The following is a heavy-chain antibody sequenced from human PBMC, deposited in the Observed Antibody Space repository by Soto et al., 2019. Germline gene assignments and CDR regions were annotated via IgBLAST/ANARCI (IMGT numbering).Heavy chain of an antibody. J-gene: IGHJ4*02. Sequence: SETLSLTCTVSGGSISSNNYYWGWIRQPPGKGLEWIGSIHYRGSTYYNPSLKSRITMSVDTSKNQFSLKLSSVTAADTAVYYCVVIGFGVVTSARPYWGQGTLVTVSS. CDR3: VVIGFGVVTSARPY. V-gene: IGHV4-39*01. CDR2: IHYRGST. D-gene: IGHD3-3*01. CDR1: GGSISSNNYY.